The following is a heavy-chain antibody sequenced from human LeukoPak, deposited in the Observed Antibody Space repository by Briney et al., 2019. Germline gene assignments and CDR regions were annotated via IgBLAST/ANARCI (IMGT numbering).Heavy chain of an antibody. V-gene: IGHV1-3*01. D-gene: IGHD3-3*02. CDR3: ASPLADPSHYYYGMDV. CDR2: INAGNGNT. Sequence: ASVKVSCKASGYTFTSYAMHWVRQAPGQRLEWMGWINAGNGNTKYSQKFQGRVTMTRDTSTSTVYMELSSLRSEDTAVYYCASPLADPSHYYYGMDVWGQGTTVTVSS. CDR1: GYTFTSYA. J-gene: IGHJ6*02.